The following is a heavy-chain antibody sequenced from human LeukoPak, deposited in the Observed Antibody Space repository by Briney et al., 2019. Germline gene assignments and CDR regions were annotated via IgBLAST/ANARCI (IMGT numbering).Heavy chain of an antibody. CDR1: GGSFSGYY. CDR3: ARGGPLDTAMVLHAFDI. Sequence: SETLSLTCAVYGGSFSGYYWSWIRQPPGKGLEWIGEINHSGSTNYNPSLKSRVTISVDTSKNQFSLKLSSVTAADTAVYYCARGGPLDTAMVLHAFDIWGQGTIVTVSS. V-gene: IGHV4-34*01. D-gene: IGHD5-18*01. CDR2: INHSGST. J-gene: IGHJ3*02.